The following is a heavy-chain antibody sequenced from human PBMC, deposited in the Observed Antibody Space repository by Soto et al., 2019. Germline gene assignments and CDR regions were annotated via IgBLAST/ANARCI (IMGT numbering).Heavy chain of an antibody. CDR3: ARTRKDYYDSSGYYRLSDY. D-gene: IGHD3-22*01. Sequence: SETLSLTCAVYGGSFSGYYWSWIRQPPGKGLEWIGEINHSGSTNHNPSLKSRVTISVDTSKNQFSLKLSSVTAADTAVYYCARTRKDYYDSSGYYRLSDYWGQGTLVTVSS. CDR2: INHSGST. V-gene: IGHV4-34*01. CDR1: GGSFSGYY. J-gene: IGHJ4*02.